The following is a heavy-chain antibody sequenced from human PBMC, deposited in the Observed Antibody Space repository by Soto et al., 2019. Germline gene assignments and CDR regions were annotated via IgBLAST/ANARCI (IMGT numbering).Heavy chain of an antibody. D-gene: IGHD3-22*01. Sequence: SETLSLTCTVSGGSITNTTYYWGWIRQPPGKGLEWIGTIHYSGTTYYNPSLKSRVTISVDTSKNQLSLKLNSMTAADTAVFYCGRQSFDGSGYSIDYWGQGTLVTVYS. CDR3: GRQSFDGSGYSIDY. J-gene: IGHJ4*02. CDR2: IHYSGTT. CDR1: GGSITNTTYY. V-gene: IGHV4-39*01.